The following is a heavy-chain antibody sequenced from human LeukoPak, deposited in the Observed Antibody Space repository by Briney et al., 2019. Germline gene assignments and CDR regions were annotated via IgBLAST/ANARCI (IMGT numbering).Heavy chain of an antibody. Sequence: GRSLRLSCTAPGFTFSAYAMMWVRQAPGKGPEWVSAIRGGGGSAFYADSVKGRFTISRDNSKYTLFLQMNSLRAEDTAVYYCARDPNGDYIGAFDMWGPGTMVTVSS. V-gene: IGHV3-23*01. CDR3: ARDPNGDYIGAFDM. CDR1: GFTFSAYA. D-gene: IGHD4-17*01. J-gene: IGHJ3*02. CDR2: IRGGGGSA.